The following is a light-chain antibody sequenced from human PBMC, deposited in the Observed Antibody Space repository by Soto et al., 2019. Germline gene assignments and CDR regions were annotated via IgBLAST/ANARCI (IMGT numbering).Light chain of an antibody. CDR3: QSYNSAPPAGA. J-gene: IGKJ4*01. CDR1: QGINKR. CDR2: AAS. V-gene: IGKV1-27*01. Sequence: DVQMTQSPSSLSASVGDRVTITCRASQGINKRLAWYQQKPGRVPHLLIYAASTLRSGAPSRFSGSGSGTDFTLTISSLQPEDVATYYCQSYNSAPPAGAFGGGTKVEIK.